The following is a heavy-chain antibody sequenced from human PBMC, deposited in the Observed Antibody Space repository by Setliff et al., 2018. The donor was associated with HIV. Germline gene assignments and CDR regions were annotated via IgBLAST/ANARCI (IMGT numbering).Heavy chain of an antibody. CDR2: ISTYDGVT. Sequence: RASVKVSCKASGYSFTTFGVTWVRQAPGQGLEWMGWISTYDGVTTYAQKLQGRVTMTTDTSTSTAYMELRRLRSDDTAVYYCARGRVVLMVHWGQGTLVTVSS. CDR1: GYSFTTFG. CDR3: ARGRVVLMVH. D-gene: IGHD2-8*01. V-gene: IGHV1-18*01. J-gene: IGHJ4*02.